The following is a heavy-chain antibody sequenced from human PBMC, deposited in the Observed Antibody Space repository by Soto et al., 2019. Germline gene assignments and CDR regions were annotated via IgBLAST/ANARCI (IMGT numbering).Heavy chain of an antibody. J-gene: IGHJ4*02. CDR3: ARDLHNYDRDGYYYFIDF. D-gene: IGHD3-22*01. CDR1: GGSVSSCVDD. V-gene: IGHV4-31*02. CDR2: IFYSGST. Sequence: SGSLSLTCTACGGSVSSCVDDWNWVKQRPGKGPEWIGNIFYSGSTYYNPSLMSRLTIAVDTSKNQFSLSLISVTAADTAVYFCARDLHNYDRDGYYYFIDFWGQGILV.